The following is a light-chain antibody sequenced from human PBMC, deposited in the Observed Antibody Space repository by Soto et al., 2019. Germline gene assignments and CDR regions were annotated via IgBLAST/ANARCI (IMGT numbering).Light chain of an antibody. CDR2: EGS. V-gene: IGLV2-23*01. CDR1: SSDVGSYNL. Sequence: QSALTQPASVSGSPGQSITISCTGTSSDVGSYNLVSWYQQHPGKAPKLMIYEGSKRPSGVSNRFSGSKSGNTASLTISGLQAGDEADYYCCSYAGLFGGGTKLTVL. J-gene: IGLJ2*01. CDR3: CSYAGL.